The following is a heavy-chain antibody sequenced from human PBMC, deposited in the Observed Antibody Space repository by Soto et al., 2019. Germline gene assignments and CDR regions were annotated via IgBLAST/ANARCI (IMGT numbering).Heavy chain of an antibody. CDR1: GFTFSSYA. CDR2: ISYDGSNK. D-gene: IGHD2-15*01. Sequence: GGSLRLSCAASGFTFSSYAMHWVRQAPGKGLEWVAVISYDGSNKYYADSVKGRFTISRDSSKNTLYLQMNSLRAEDTAVYYCARVPSSSGRAHFDYWGQGTLVTVSS. CDR3: ARVPSSSGRAHFDY. V-gene: IGHV3-30-3*01. J-gene: IGHJ4*02.